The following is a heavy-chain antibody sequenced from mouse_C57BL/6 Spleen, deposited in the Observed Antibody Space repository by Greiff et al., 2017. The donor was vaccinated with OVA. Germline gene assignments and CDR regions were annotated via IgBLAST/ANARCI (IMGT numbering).Heavy chain of an antibody. CDR2: IDPSDSET. J-gene: IGHJ3*01. Sequence: VQLQQPGAELVRPGSSVKLSCKASGYTFTSYWMHWVKQRPIQGLEWIGNIDPSDSETHYNQKFKDKATLTVDKSSSTAYMQLSSLTSEDSAVYYCAREDGNFSWFAYWGQGTLVTVSA. V-gene: IGHV1-52*01. D-gene: IGHD2-1*01. CDR3: AREDGNFSWFAY. CDR1: GYTFTSYW.